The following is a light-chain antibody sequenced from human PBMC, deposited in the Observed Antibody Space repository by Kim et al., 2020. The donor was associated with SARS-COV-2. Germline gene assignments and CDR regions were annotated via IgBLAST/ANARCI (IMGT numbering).Light chain of an antibody. J-gene: IGLJ2*01. CDR1: SNNIGFYNY. Sequence: PGQSVTFSCTGASNNIGFYNYVSWYQHHPGRAPKLIIYDVTKRPSGVPDRFSGSKSGNTASLTVSGLQSEDEADYYCCSYAGDYVIFGGGTQLTVL. CDR2: DVT. CDR3: CSYAGDYVI. V-gene: IGLV2-11*01.